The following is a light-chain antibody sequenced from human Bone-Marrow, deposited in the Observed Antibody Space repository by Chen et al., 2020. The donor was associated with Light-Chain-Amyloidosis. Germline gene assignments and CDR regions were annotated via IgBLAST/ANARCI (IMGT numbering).Light chain of an antibody. Sequence: QSALTQPASVSGSPGQSITTSCTGTSSDVGGDNHVSWYQQHPDKAPKLMIYEVTNRPSWVPDRFSGSKSDNTASLTISGLQTADEADYFCSSYTITNTLGFGSGTRVTVL. V-gene: IGLV2-14*01. J-gene: IGLJ1*01. CDR2: EVT. CDR3: SSYTITNTLG. CDR1: SSDVGGDNH.